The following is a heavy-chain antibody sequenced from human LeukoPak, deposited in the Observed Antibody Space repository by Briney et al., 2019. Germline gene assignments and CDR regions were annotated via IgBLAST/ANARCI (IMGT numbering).Heavy chain of an antibody. V-gene: IGHV4-38-2*02. CDR2: MYHSGST. CDR1: GYSISSGYS. J-gene: IGHJ4*02. CDR3: ARDPYCSGGSCYPFDY. Sequence: SETLSLTCAVSGYSISSGYSWGWIRQPPGKGLEWIGSMYHSGSTYNNPSLKSRVTISVDTSKNQFSLKLRSVTAADTAVYYCARDPYCSGGSCYPFDYWGQGTLVTVSS. D-gene: IGHD2-15*01.